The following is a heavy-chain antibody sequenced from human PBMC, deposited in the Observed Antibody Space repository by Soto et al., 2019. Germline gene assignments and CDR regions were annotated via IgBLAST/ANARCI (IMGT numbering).Heavy chain of an antibody. CDR3: ARSSGWSFNWFDP. Sequence: GGSLRLSCAASGFTFSDYYMSWIRQAPGKGLEWVSYISSSSSYTNYADSVKGRFTISRDNAKNSLYLQMNSLRAEDTAVYYCARSSGWSFNWFDPWGQGTLVTVSS. CDR1: GFTFSDYY. J-gene: IGHJ5*02. V-gene: IGHV3-11*06. D-gene: IGHD6-19*01. CDR2: ISSSSSYT.